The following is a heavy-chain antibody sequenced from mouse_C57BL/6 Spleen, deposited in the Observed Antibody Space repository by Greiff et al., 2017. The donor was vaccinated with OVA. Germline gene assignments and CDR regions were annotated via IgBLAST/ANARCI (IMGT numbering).Heavy chain of an antibody. V-gene: IGHV1-5*01. J-gene: IGHJ4*01. Sequence: EVKLRESGTVLARPGASVKMSCKTSGYTFTSYWMHWVKQRPGQGLEWIGAIYPGNSDTSYNQKFKGKAKLTAVTSASTAYMELSSLTNEDSAVYYCTRSYGYPYAMDYWGQGTSVTVSS. CDR2: IYPGNSDT. D-gene: IGHD2-2*01. CDR1: GYTFTSYW. CDR3: TRSYGYPYAMDY.